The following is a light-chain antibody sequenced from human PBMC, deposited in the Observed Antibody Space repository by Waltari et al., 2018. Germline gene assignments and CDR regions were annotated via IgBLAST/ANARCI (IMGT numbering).Light chain of an antibody. J-gene: IGKJ2*01. V-gene: IGKV3-15*01. Sequence: EILMTPSPPTLSVSPGERATLSCRASQSISRNVAWYQQKPGQAPRLLIYGASTRATGIPARFSGSGSGTEFTLTISSLQSEDFAVYYCQQYNNWRTFGQGTKLEIK. CDR3: QQYNNWRT. CDR2: GAS. CDR1: QSISRN.